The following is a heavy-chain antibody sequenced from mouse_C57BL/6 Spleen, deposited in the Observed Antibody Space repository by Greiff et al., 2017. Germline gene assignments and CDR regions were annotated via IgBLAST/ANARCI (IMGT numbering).Heavy chain of an antibody. Sequence: QVQLQQPGAELVKPGASVKVSCKASGYTFTSYWMHWVKQRPGQGLEWIGRIHPSDSDTNYNQKFKGKATLTVDKSSSTAYMQLSRLTSEDSAVYYCVPHYYGSHYAMDYWGQGTSVTVSS. V-gene: IGHV1-74*01. CDR3: VPHYYGSHYAMDY. D-gene: IGHD1-1*01. J-gene: IGHJ4*01. CDR1: GYTFTSYW. CDR2: IHPSDSDT.